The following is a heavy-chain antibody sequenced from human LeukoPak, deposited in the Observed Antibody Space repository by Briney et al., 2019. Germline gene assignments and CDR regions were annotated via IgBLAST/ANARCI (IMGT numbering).Heavy chain of an antibody. CDR1: GFTFSSYG. CDR3: ARRRGSGSYYRYYYYGMDV. Sequence: GGSLRLSCAASGFTFSSYGMHWVRQAPGKGLEWVAVIWYDGSNKYYADSVKGRFTISRDNSKNMVYLQMNSLRAEDTAVYYCARRRGSGSYYRYYYYGMDVWGNGTTVTVSS. V-gene: IGHV3-33*01. J-gene: IGHJ6*04. D-gene: IGHD3-10*01. CDR2: IWYDGSNK.